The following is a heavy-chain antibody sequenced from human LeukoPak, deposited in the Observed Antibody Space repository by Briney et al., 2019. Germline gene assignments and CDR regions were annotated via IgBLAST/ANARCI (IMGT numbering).Heavy chain of an antibody. D-gene: IGHD3-22*01. CDR2: ISDSGGRT. Sequence: GGSLRLSCAVSGITLSNYGMSWVRQAPGKGLEWAAGISDSGGRTNYADSVKGRFTISRDNPKNTRYLQMNSLRAEDTAVYFCAKRGVVIRVILVGFHKEAYYFDSWGQGALVTVSS. V-gene: IGHV3-23*01. J-gene: IGHJ4*02. CDR3: AKRGVVIRVILVGFHKEAYYFDS. CDR1: GITLSNYG.